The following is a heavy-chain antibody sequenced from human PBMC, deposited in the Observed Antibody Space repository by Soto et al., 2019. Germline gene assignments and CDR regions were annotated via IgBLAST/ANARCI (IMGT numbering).Heavy chain of an antibody. CDR3: ARDIITVIGGEIYYYFGMDV. D-gene: IGHD3-10*01. CDR1: GGSFREYY. V-gene: IGHV4-34*01. J-gene: IGHJ6*02. Sequence: SETLTLTCAVNGGSFREYYWSWLRQPPGKGLEWIGEINQSGTTHYNPSLKRRINISIDTSKNQFSLNLTSVTAADTATYYCARDIITVIGGEIYYYFGMDVWGQGTTVTVSS. CDR2: INQSGTT.